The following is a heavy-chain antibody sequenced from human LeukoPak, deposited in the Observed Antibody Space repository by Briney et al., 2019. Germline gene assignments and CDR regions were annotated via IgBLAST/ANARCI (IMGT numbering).Heavy chain of an antibody. J-gene: IGHJ4*02. D-gene: IGHD6-19*01. CDR2: INHSGST. V-gene: IGHV4-34*01. CDR3: ARVFRIAVAGRGDYYFDY. CDR1: GGSFSGYY. Sequence: SETLSLTCAVYGGSFSGYYWSWIRQPPGKGLEWIGEINHSGSTNYNPSLKSRVTISVDTSKNQFSLKLSSVTAADTAVYYCARVFRIAVAGRGDYYFDYWGQGTLVTVSS.